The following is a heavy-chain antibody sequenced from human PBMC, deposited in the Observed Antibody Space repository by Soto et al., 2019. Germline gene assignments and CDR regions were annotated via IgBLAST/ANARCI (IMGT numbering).Heavy chain of an antibody. J-gene: IGHJ4*02. Sequence: ASVKVSCKASGYTFTGYYMHWVRQAPGQGLEWMGWINPNSGGTNYAQKFQGWVTMTRDTSISTAYMELSRLRSDDTAVYYCARDGRGDYDILTGYYVYCFDYWGQGTLVTVSS. CDR2: INPNSGGT. D-gene: IGHD3-9*01. CDR1: GYTFTGYY. V-gene: IGHV1-2*04. CDR3: ARDGRGDYDILTGYYVYCFDY.